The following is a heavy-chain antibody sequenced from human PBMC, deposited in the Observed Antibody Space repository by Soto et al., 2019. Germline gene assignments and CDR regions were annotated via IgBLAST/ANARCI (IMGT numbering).Heavy chain of an antibody. CDR2: INHSGST. V-gene: IGHV4-34*01. CDR1: GGSFSGYY. Sequence: XATLPLTCAVYGGSFSGYYWSWIRQPPGKGLEWIGEINHSGSTNYNPSLKSRVTISVDTSKNQFSLKLSSVTAADTAVYYCAREGEMATIWGQGTLVTVSS. D-gene: IGHD5-12*01. J-gene: IGHJ4*02. CDR3: AREGEMATI.